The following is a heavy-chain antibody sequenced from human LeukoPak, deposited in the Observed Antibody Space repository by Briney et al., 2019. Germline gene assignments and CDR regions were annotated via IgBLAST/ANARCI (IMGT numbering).Heavy chain of an antibody. CDR3: AKDAPGILPEYFQH. CDR2: INSDGSST. Sequence: PGGSLRLSCAASGFTFSSYWMHWVRQAPGKGLVWVSRINSDGSSTSYADSVKGRFTISRDNSKNTLYLQMNSLRAEDTAVYYCAKDAPGILPEYFQHWGQGTLVTVSS. V-gene: IGHV3-74*01. D-gene: IGHD2-15*01. CDR1: GFTFSSYW. J-gene: IGHJ1*01.